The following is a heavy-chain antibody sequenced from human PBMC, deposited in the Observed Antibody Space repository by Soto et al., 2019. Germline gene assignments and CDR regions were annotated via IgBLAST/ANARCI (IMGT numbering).Heavy chain of an antibody. J-gene: IGHJ5*02. CDR1: GFTFSSYG. V-gene: IGHV3-33*01. D-gene: IGHD2-15*01. Sequence: GGSLRLSCAASGFTFSSYGMHWVRQAPGKGLEWVAVIWYDADNEYYTDYVKGRFTISRDNSKSTLYLQMNSLRAEDTALYYCVRDFRDCSGGSCYSELRPFDPWGQGT. CDR3: VRDFRDCSGGSCYSELRPFDP. CDR2: IWYDADNE.